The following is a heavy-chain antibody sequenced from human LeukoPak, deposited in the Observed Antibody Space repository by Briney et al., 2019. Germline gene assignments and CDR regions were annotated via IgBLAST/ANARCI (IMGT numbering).Heavy chain of an antibody. CDR3: ARDGGVGANKVDY. J-gene: IGHJ4*02. D-gene: IGHD3-16*01. CDR2: VCYSGST. Sequence: KSSETLSLTCTVSGGSITSLCWSWIRQPPGKGLEWIAYVCYSGSTNYNPSLKSRVTISVDTSKNQFSPKVFSVTEADTAVYYCARDGGVGANKVDYWGQGTLVTVSS. CDR1: GGSITSLC. V-gene: IGHV4-59*11.